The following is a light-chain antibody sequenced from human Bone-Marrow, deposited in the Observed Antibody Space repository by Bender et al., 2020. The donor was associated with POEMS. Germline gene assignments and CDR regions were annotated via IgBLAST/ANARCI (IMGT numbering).Light chain of an antibody. Sequence: SSELTQDPAVPVALGQTVKITCQGDNLRSYYASWYRQRPGQAPLLVMYGKDNRPSGIPDRFSGSSSGNTASLTITGAQAEDEADYYCNSRDISNNNWVFGGGTKLTVL. V-gene: IGLV3-19*01. CDR2: GKD. J-gene: IGLJ3*02. CDR3: NSRDISNNNWV. CDR1: NLRSYY.